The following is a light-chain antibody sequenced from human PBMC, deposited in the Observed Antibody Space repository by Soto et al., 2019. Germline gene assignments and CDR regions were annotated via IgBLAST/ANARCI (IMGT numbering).Light chain of an antibody. CDR2: SAS. J-gene: IGKJ1*01. CDR3: QRYKNGPPWGT. V-gene: IGKV3-15*01. CDR1: QSISDP. Sequence: EMVVQQTQVDLSVSSGGRAAISCGASQSISDPLAWYQQKPGQAPRLLIYSASRRATGFPVRFSGSGSRTYFSRTSISLQSVDLSVDYGQRYKNGPPWGTFGQGTKVDIK.